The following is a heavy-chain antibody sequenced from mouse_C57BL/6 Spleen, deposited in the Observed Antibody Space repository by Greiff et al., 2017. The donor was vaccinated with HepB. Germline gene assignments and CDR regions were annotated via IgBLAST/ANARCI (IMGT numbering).Heavy chain of an antibody. D-gene: IGHD2-3*01. CDR2: IYPGDGDT. J-gene: IGHJ2*01. V-gene: IGHV1-82*01. CDR3: ARLSDGYFDY. CDR1: GYAFSSSW. Sequence: QVQLKQSGPELVKPGASVKISCKASGYAFSSSWMNWVKQRPGKGLEWIGRIYPGDGDTNYNGKFKGKATLTADKSSSTAYMQLSSLTSEDSAVYFCARLSDGYFDYWGQGTTLTVSS.